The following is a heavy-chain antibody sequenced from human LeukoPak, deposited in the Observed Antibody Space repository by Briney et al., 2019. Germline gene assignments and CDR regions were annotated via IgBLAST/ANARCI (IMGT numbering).Heavy chain of an antibody. CDR1: GFTFSSYW. V-gene: IGHV3-74*01. J-gene: IGHJ4*02. Sequence: GGSLRLSCAASGFTFSSYWMHWVRQAPGKALVWVSRINSDGSSTSYADSVKGRFTISRDNAKNTLYLQMNSLRAEDTAVYYCASADYYDSSALDYWGQGTLVTVSS. CDR3: ASADYYDSSALDY. D-gene: IGHD3-22*01. CDR2: INSDGSST.